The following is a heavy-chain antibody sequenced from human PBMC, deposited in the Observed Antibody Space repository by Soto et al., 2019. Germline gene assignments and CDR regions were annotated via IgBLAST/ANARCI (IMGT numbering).Heavy chain of an antibody. CDR3: ARDHRYYYDRSGYYGYFDH. CDR2: IWYDGSNK. D-gene: IGHD3-22*01. CDR1: GLTFSSYG. V-gene: IGHV3-33*01. J-gene: IGHJ4*02. Sequence: QVQLVESGGGVVQPGRSLRLSCAASGLTFSSYGMHWVRQAPGKGLEWVAVIWYDGSNKYYADSVKGRFTISRDNSKNMLYLQMNSLRSEDTAVYYCARDHRYYYDRSGYYGYFDHWGQGTLVTVSS.